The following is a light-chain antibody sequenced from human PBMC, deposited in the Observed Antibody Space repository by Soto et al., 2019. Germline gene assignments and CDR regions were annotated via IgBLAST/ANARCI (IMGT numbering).Light chain of an antibody. Sequence: DIQLTQSPSFLSASIGDRVTITCRASQGISSYLAWYQQTPGRAPKLLIYASSTLQSGVPSRFSGSGSGTEFTLTISSLQPDDFATYYCQQVHTFPVTFGQGTRLDI. CDR3: QQVHTFPVT. CDR2: ASS. V-gene: IGKV1-9*01. J-gene: IGKJ5*01. CDR1: QGISSY.